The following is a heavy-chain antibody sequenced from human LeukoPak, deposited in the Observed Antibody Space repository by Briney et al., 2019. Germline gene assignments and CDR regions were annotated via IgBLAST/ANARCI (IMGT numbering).Heavy chain of an antibody. CDR3: ARDGIAAAGEY. CDR2: IYHSGST. D-gene: IGHD6-13*01. V-gene: IGHV4-4*02. J-gene: IGHJ4*02. Sequence: SETLSLTCAVSGGSISSSNWWSWVRQPPGKGLEWIGEIYHSGSTNYNPSLKSRVTILVDKSKNQFSLKLSSVTAADTAVYYCARDGIAAAGEYWGQGTLVTVSS. CDR1: GGSISSSNW.